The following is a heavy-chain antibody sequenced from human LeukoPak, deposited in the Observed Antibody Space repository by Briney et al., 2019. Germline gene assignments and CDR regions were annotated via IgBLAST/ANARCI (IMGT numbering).Heavy chain of an antibody. CDR2: INPNSGGT. D-gene: IGHD2-2*01. CDR1: GYTFTDYY. V-gene: IGHV1-2*02. CDR3: ASGPLSGENCSSNSCYQSVLGY. Sequence: ASVKVSCKASGYTFTDYYMHWVRQAPGQGLEWMGWINPNSGGTNYAQKFRGRVTMTRDTSISTAYMELSRLRSDDTAVYYCASGPLSGENCSSNSCYQSVLGYWGQGTLVTISS. J-gene: IGHJ4*02.